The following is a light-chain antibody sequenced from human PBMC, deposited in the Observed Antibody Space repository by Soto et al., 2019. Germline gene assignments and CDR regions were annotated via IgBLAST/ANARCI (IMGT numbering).Light chain of an antibody. CDR1: QDISNY. J-gene: IGKJ4*01. CDR2: AAA. CDR3: QKYNRAPRT. V-gene: IGKV1-27*01. Sequence: DIQMTQSPSSLSASVGDRVTITCRASQDISNYLAWYQQKPGKVPKLLIYAAATVQSGVPSRFSGSGSGTAFTLTLNRLQPEDVATYYRQKYNRAPRTFGGGTKVEIK.